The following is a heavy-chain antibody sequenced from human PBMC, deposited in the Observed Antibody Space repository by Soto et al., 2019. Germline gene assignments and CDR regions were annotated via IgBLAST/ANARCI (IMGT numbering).Heavy chain of an antibody. CDR1: GLTFSSYS. J-gene: IGHJ6*03. CDR3: ARDGELGTYYYYYMDV. D-gene: IGHD3-10*01. Sequence: EVQLVESGGGLVKPGGSLRLSCAASGLTFSSYSMNWVRQAPGKRLEWVSSISSSSSYIYYEDSVKGRFTISRDNAKNSPYLQMKSLIAEDTAVYYCARDGELGTYYYYYMDVWGKGTTVTVSS. CDR2: ISSSSSYI. V-gene: IGHV3-21*01.